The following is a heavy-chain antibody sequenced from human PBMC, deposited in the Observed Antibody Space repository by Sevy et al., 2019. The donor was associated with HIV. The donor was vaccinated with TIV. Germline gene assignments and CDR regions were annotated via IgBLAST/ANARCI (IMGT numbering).Heavy chain of an antibody. J-gene: IGHJ4*02. CDR3: AGRGGSGSYRSRGRELDY. D-gene: IGHD1-26*01. V-gene: IGHV4-39*01. Sequence: SETLSLTCTVSGGSISSSSYYWGWIRQPPGKGLEWIGSIYYSGSTYYNPSLKSRVTISVDTSKNQFSLKLRSVTAADTAVYYCAGRGGSGSYRSRGRELDYWGQGTLVTVSS. CDR2: IYYSGST. CDR1: GGSISSSSYY.